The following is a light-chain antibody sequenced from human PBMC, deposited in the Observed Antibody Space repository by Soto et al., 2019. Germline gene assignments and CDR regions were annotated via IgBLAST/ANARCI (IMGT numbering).Light chain of an antibody. V-gene: IGKV1-5*03. CDR1: QSIDRW. CDR2: TTS. J-gene: IGKJ2*01. CDR3: QQYKAYPYT. Sequence: DIQMTQSPSTLSASVGDRVTICCRASQSIDRWLAWYQQMPGKAPHLLIYTTSSLEGGVPSRFSGSGSGTEFTLTISGLQPDDFATYYCQQYKAYPYTFAQGTKVDIK.